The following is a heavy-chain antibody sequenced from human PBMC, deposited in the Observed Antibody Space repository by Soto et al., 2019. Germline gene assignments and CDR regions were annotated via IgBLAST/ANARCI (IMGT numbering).Heavy chain of an antibody. CDR3: VRERRYYDSSGYCDY. D-gene: IGHD3-22*01. CDR1: GDSVSSNSAA. Sequence: PSGTLSLTCAISGDSVSSNSAAWNWIRQSPPRGLEWLGRTYYRSKWYNDYAVSVKSRITINPDTSKNQFSLQLNSVTPEDTAVYYCVRERRYYDSSGYCDYWGQGTLVTVSS. V-gene: IGHV6-1*01. CDR2: TYYRSKWYN. J-gene: IGHJ4*02.